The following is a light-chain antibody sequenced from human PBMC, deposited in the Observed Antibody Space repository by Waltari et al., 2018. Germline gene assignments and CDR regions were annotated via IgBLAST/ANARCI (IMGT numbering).Light chain of an antibody. CDR2: GDS. J-gene: IGKJ1*01. CDR3: QQYNNWPPWT. CDR1: QTVTSN. V-gene: IGKV3-15*01. Sequence: EIMITQSPATLSVSPGERATLSCRANQTVTSNLAWYQQKSGQAPRLLIYGDSTRATGIPDRFSASGSGREVTLTISNLKCEDLAVYYWQQYNNWPPWTFGQGTKVEIK.